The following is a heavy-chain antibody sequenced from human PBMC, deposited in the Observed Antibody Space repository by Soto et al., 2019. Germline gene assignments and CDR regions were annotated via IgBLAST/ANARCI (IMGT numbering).Heavy chain of an antibody. Sequence: ASVKVSCKASGYTFTSYAMHWVRQAPGQRLEWMGWINAGNGNTKYSQKFQGRVTITRDTSASTAYMELSSLRSEDTAVYYCARGGREVIEPYFDYWGQGTLVTVSS. J-gene: IGHJ4*02. V-gene: IGHV1-3*01. D-gene: IGHD3-22*01. CDR3: ARGGREVIEPYFDY. CDR1: GYTFTSYA. CDR2: INAGNGNT.